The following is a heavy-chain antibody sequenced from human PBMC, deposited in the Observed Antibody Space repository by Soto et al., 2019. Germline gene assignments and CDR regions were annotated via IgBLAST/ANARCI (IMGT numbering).Heavy chain of an antibody. CDR1: GGSIRSYY. V-gene: IGHV4-59*01. D-gene: IGHD2-21*02. CDR2: IYYSGGT. CDR3: ARDPHPSGGGNFVGIDY. Sequence: SETLSLTCTVSGGSIRSYYWSWIRQAPGKGLEWIGYIYYSGGTTYSPSLKSRVTISVDTSKNQFSLKLSSVTAADTAVYYCARDPHPSGGGNFVGIDYWGQGTLVTVSS. J-gene: IGHJ4*02.